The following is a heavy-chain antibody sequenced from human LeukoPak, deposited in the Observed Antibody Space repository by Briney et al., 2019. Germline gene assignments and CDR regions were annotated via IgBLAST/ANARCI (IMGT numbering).Heavy chain of an antibody. CDR3: SRIDHDFFDY. CDR2: IRSKVYGGST. J-gene: IGHJ4*02. Sequence: GGSLRLSCTASGFTFGDFAMGWVRQAPGRGLEWVSFIRSKVYGGSTEYAASVKGRFTISRDDSKSIVYLQMDSLKSEDTAVYYCSRIDHDFFDYWGQGILVTVSS. CDR1: GFTFGDFA. V-gene: IGHV3-49*04. D-gene: IGHD3-3*01.